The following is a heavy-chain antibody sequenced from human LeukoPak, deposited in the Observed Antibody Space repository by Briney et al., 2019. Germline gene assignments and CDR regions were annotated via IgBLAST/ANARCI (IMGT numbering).Heavy chain of an antibody. D-gene: IGHD2-2*01. J-gene: IGHJ4*02. V-gene: IGHV4-59*12. CDR2: IYYSGST. Sequence: SETLSLTCTVSGGSISSYYWSWIRQPPGKGLEWIGYIYYSGSTNYNPSLKSRVTISVDTSKNQFSLKLSSVTAADTAVYYCARLVPAAATYYFDYWGQGTLVTVSS. CDR1: GGSISSYY. CDR3: ARLVPAAATYYFDY.